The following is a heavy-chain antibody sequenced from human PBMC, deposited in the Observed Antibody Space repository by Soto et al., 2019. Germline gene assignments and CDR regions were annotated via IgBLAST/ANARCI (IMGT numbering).Heavy chain of an antibody. V-gene: IGHV1-69*02. J-gene: IGHJ6*03. CDR1: GGTFSSYT. D-gene: IGHD3-3*01. Sequence: SVKVSCKASGGTFSSYTISWVRQAPGQGLEWMGRIIPILGIANYAQKFQGRVTITADKSTSTAYMELSSLRSEDTAVYYCARVYDFWSGYNYYMDVWGKGTKVTVSS. CDR3: ARVYDFWSGYNYYMDV. CDR2: IIPILGIA.